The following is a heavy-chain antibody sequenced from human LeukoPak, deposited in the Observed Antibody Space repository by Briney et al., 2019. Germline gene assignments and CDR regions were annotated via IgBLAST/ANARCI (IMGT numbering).Heavy chain of an antibody. Sequence: SETLSLTCTVSGGSISSGGYYWSWIRQPPGKGLEWIGNIYHSGSTYYNPSLKSRVTISVDRSKNQFSLKLSSVTAADTAVYYCARESSGIMRDYFDYWGQGTLVTISS. D-gene: IGHD6-19*01. J-gene: IGHJ4*02. CDR1: GGSISSGGYY. CDR2: IYHSGST. CDR3: ARESSGIMRDYFDY. V-gene: IGHV4-30-2*01.